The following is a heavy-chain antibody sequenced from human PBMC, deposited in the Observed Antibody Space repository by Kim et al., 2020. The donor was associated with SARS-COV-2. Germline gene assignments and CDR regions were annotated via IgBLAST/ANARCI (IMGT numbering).Heavy chain of an antibody. CDR3: AKDGYYYDSSGPLWFDY. D-gene: IGHD3-22*01. J-gene: IGHJ4*02. Sequence: GKGRFTISRDNSKNTLYLQMNSLRAEDTAVYYCAKDGYYYDSSGPLWFDYWGQGTLVTVSS. V-gene: IGHV3-23*01.